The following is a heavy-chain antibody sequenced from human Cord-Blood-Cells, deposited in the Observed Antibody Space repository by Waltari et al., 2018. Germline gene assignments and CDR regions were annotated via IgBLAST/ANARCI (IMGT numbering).Heavy chain of an antibody. CDR3: ARAPRGYSYGIDY. CDR2: IKQDGSEK. J-gene: IGHJ4*02. D-gene: IGHD5-18*01. CDR1: GFTFSSYW. Sequence: EVQLVESGGGLVQPGGSLRRSCAASGFTFSSYWMSWVSQAPGKGLEWVANIKQDGSEKYYVDSVKGRFTISRDNAKNSLYLQMNSLRAEDTAVYYCARAPRGYSYGIDYWGQGTLVTVSS. V-gene: IGHV3-7*01.